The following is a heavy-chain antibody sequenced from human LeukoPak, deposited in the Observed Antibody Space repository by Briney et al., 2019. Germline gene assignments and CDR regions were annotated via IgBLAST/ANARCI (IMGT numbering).Heavy chain of an antibody. Sequence: SETLSLTCTVSGGSISSSSYYWGWIRQPPGKGLEWIGSIYYSGSTYYNPSLKSRVTISVDTSKNQFSLKLSSVTAADTAVYYCAGMIQLSFFDYWGQGTLVTVSS. D-gene: IGHD5-18*01. V-gene: IGHV4-39*01. CDR1: GGSISSSSYY. CDR3: AGMIQLSFFDY. J-gene: IGHJ4*02. CDR2: IYYSGST.